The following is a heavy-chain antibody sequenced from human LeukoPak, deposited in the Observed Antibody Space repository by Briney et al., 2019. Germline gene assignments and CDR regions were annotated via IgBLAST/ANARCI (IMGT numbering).Heavy chain of an antibody. CDR2: ISGSGGST. CDR3: ARDWNYYDSSGYSYFDY. J-gene: IGHJ4*02. D-gene: IGHD3-22*01. Sequence: GGSLRLSCAASGFTFSSYAMSWVRQAPGKGLEWVSAISGSGGSTYYADSVKGRFTISRDNSKNTLYLQMNSLRAEDTAVYYCARDWNYYDSSGYSYFDYWGQGTLVTVSS. CDR1: GFTFSSYA. V-gene: IGHV3-23*01.